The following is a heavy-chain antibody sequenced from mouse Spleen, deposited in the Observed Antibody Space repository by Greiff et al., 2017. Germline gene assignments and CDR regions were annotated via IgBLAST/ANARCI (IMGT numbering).Heavy chain of an antibody. J-gene: IGHJ4*01. Sequence: VQLQQSGAELVKPGASVKLSCKASGYTFTSYYMYWVKQRPGQGLEWIGEINPSNGGTNFNEKFKSKATLTVDKSSSTAYMQLSSLTSEDSAVYYCTRRNGYDGEAMDYWGQGTSVTVSS. CDR3: TRRNGYDGEAMDY. CDR2: INPSNGGT. CDR1: GYTFTSYY. V-gene: IGHV1S81*02. D-gene: IGHD2-2*01.